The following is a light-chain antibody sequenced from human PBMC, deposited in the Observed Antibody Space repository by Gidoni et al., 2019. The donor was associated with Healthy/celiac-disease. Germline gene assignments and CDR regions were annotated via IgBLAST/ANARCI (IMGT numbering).Light chain of an antibody. V-gene: IGKV3-20*01. CDR1: QSVSRSY. CDR2: GAS. Sequence: EIVLTQSPGTLSLSPGERATLSCRASQSVSRSYLAWYQQKPGQAPRLLIYGASSRATGLPDRFSGSGSGTDFTLTISRLEPEDFAVYYCQQYGSSPPYTFGQGSKLEIK. CDR3: QQYGSSPPYT. J-gene: IGKJ2*01.